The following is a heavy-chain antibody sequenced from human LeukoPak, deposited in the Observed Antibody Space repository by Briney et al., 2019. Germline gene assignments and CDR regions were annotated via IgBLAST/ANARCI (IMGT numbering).Heavy chain of an antibody. D-gene: IGHD6-6*01. Sequence: PGGSLRLSCVASGFTFSRYWMHWVRQAPGKGLVWVSRINGGGSSTTYADSVKGRFTISRDNAKNTLYLEMNSLRAEDSAIYYCATTQLISAYAFEIWGQGTMVTVSS. CDR3: ATTQLISAYAFEI. J-gene: IGHJ3*02. CDR2: INGGGSST. CDR1: GFTFSRYW. V-gene: IGHV3-74*03.